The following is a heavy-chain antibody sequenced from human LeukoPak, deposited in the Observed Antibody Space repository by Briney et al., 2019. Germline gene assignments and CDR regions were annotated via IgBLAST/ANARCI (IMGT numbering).Heavy chain of an antibody. V-gene: IGHV4-59*08. J-gene: IGHJ4*02. CDR2: IYYSGST. Sequence: SETLSLTCTVSGGSISSYYWSWIRQPPGKGLEWIGYIYYSGSTNYNPSLKSRVTISVDTSKNQFSLKLSSVTAADTAVYYCARLDYDILTGYYPFDYWGQGTLVTVSS. CDR1: GGSISSYY. CDR3: ARLDYDILTGYYPFDY. D-gene: IGHD3-9*01.